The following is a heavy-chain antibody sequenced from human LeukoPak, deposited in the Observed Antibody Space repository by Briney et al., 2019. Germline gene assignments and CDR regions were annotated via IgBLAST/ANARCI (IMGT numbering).Heavy chain of an antibody. D-gene: IGHD1-7*01. J-gene: IGHJ4*02. V-gene: IGHV3-7*01. Sequence: GGSLRLSCAASGFTFSSYWMNWVRQAPGKGLEWVAIIKQDGTETFYVDSVKGRFTISRDNAKNSLYLQMNSLRAEDTAIYYCAREDDWNYEDYWGQGTLVTVSS. CDR2: IKQDGTET. CDR3: AREDDWNYEDY. CDR1: GFTFSSYW.